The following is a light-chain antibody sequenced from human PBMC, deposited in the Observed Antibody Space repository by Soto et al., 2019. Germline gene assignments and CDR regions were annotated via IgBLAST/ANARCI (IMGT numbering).Light chain of an antibody. CDR2: RAS. CDR3: QQYHNLWT. CDR1: HYIYSN. V-gene: IGKV3-15*01. Sequence: EIVMTHSPATLSVSPCERATLSFTASHYIYSNVAWSQQRPGQAPRLLIYRASTRATGTPARFSGSGSGTEFTLTITSLQSEDFALYYCQQYHNLWTFGQGTKVDI. J-gene: IGKJ1*01.